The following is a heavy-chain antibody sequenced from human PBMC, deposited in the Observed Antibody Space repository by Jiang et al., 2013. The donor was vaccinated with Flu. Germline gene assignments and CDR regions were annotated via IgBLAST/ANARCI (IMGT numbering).Heavy chain of an antibody. J-gene: IGHJ4*02. CDR2: INYSGST. Sequence: PGLVKPSETLSLICTVSGVSISRSIYYWGWIRQPPGKGLEWIGTINYSGSTKYNPSLKSRVTISVDTSKNQFSLKLSSVTAADTAVYYCARGPDIAAFDYWGQGTLVTVST. V-gene: IGHV4-39*07. D-gene: IGHD2-15*01. CDR3: ARGPDIAAFDY. CDR1: GVSISRSIYY.